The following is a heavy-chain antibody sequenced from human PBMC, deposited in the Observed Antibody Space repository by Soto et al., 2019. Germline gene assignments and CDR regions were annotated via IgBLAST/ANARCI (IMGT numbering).Heavy chain of an antibody. J-gene: IGHJ3*02. CDR2: TYYRSKWYN. D-gene: IGHD2-15*01. V-gene: IGHV6-1*01. CDR3: ARSSPIYCSGGRCYSHSRAFDI. Sequence: SQTLSLTCAISGDSVSSNSAAWNWIRQSPSRGLEWLGRTYYRSKWYNDYAVSVKSRITINPDTSKNQFSLQLNSVTPEDTAVYYCARSSPIYCSGGRCYSHSRAFDIWGQGTTVTVS. CDR1: GDSVSSNSAA.